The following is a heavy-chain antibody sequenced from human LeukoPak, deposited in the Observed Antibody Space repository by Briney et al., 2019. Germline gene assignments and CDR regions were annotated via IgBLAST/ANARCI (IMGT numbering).Heavy chain of an antibody. CDR1: GGSISSGGYY. J-gene: IGHJ6*02. V-gene: IGHV4-31*03. Sequence: SETLSLTCSVSGGSISSGGYYWNWIRQYPGKGLEWIGSIYYSGTTYYNPSLKNRVTISVDTSKNQFSLKLNSVTAADTAVYYCARDASLDVWGQGTTVTVSS. CDR2: IYYSGTT. CDR3: ARDASLDV.